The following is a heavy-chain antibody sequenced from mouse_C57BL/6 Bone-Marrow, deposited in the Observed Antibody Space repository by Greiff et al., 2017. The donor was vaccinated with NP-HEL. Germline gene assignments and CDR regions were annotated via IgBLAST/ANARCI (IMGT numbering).Heavy chain of an antibody. D-gene: IGHD2-5*01. J-gene: IGHJ3*01. Sequence: EVQGVESGGGLVQPKGSLKLSCAASGFTFNTYAMHWVRQAPGKGLEWVARIRSKSSNYSTYYADSVKDRFTISRDDSQSMLYLQMNNLKTEDTAMYYCVSPSNYAWFAYWGQGTLVTVSA. V-gene: IGHV10-3*01. CDR2: IRSKSSNYST. CDR3: VSPSNYAWFAY. CDR1: GFTFNTYA.